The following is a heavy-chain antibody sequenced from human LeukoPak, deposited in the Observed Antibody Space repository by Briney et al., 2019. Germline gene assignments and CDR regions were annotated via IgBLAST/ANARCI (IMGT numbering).Heavy chain of an antibody. CDR1: GGSISSGSYC. Sequence: SETLSLTCTVSGGSISSGSYCWSWIRQPAGKGLEWIGYIYDIGSTTYNPSLKSRVTISVDTSKNQFSLKLSSVTAADTAVYYCARRNYYYYYMDVWGKGTTVTVSS. CDR3: ARRNYYYYYMDV. CDR2: IYDIGST. J-gene: IGHJ6*03. V-gene: IGHV4-61*10.